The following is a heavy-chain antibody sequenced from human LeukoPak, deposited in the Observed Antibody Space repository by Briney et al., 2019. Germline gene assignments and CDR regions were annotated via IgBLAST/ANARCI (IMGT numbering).Heavy chain of an antibody. CDR3: ARGFGSGSSIPFDY. Sequence: GGSPRLSCAASGFTFSSYWMHWVRQAPGKGLVWFSRINSDGSTTSYADSVKGRFTISRDNAKNTLYLQMNSLRAEDTAVYYCARGFGSGSSIPFDYWGQGTLVTVSS. D-gene: IGHD3-10*01. J-gene: IGHJ4*02. V-gene: IGHV3-74*01. CDR1: GFTFSSYW. CDR2: INSDGSTT.